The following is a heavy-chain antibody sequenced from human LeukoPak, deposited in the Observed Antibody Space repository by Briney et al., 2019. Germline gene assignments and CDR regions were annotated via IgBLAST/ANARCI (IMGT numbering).Heavy chain of an antibody. D-gene: IGHD2-2*01. V-gene: IGHV3-64*01. Sequence: HPGGSLRLSCAASGFTFSSYAMHWVRQAPGKGLEYVSAISNNGGSTYYANSVKDRFTISRDNFKNTLFLQMGSLRAEDMAVYYCARGCLSTGCPNRNAFDIWGQGTMVTVSS. CDR2: ISNNGGST. J-gene: IGHJ3*02. CDR1: GFTFSSYA. CDR3: ARGCLSTGCPNRNAFDI.